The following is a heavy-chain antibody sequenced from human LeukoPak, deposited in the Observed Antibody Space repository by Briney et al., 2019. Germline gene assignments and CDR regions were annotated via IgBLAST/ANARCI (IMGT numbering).Heavy chain of an antibody. CDR1: GFTVSSNY. CDR3: ARAREQLVIFDY. CDR2: IYSGGST. J-gene: IGHJ4*02. D-gene: IGHD6-6*01. Sequence: PGGSLRLSCAASGFTVSSNYMSWVRQAPGKGLEWVSVIYSGGSTYYADSVKGRFTTSRDNSKNTLYLQMNSLRAEDTAVYYCARAREQLVIFDYWGQGTLVTVSS. V-gene: IGHV3-53*01.